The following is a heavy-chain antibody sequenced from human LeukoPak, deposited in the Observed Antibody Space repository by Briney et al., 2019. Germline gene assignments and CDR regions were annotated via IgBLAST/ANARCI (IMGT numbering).Heavy chain of an antibody. CDR2: ISDSGGST. D-gene: IGHD3-22*01. J-gene: IGHJ4*02. CDR3: AKRNYYASSGYDPGY. V-gene: IGHV3-23*01. Sequence: GGSLRPSCAASGSTFSSYARSWVRQPPGRGLEWVSAISDSGGSTYYADSVNGKFTISRDNSKNTLYLQMNSLRAEDTAVYYCAKRNYYASSGYDPGYWGQGTLVTVSS. CDR1: GSTFSSYA.